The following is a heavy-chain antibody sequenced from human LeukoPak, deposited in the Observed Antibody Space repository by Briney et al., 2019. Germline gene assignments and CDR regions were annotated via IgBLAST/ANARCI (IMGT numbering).Heavy chain of an antibody. Sequence: SETLSLTCTVSGGSISSGGYYWSWTRQHPVKGLEWIGYIYYSGSTYYNPSLKSRFTISLDTSKNQFSLKLRALTAADTTVDYWARGGNEYYDFWSGYYYPLDYWGQGTLVTVSS. CDR1: GGSISSGGYY. D-gene: IGHD3-3*01. J-gene: IGHJ4*02. CDR3: ARGGNEYYDFWSGYYYPLDY. CDR2: IYYSGST. V-gene: IGHV4-31*03.